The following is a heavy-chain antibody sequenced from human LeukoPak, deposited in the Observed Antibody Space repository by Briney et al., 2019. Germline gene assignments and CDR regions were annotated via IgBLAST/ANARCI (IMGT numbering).Heavy chain of an antibody. Sequence: GGSLRLSCAASGFTFSSYWMSWVRQAPGKGLEWVANIKQDGSGKDYVDSVKGRFTISRDNSKNTLYLQMNSLRAEDTAVYYCARDRAAADLDYWGQGTLVTVSS. J-gene: IGHJ4*02. CDR1: GFTFSSYW. D-gene: IGHD6-13*01. V-gene: IGHV3-7*01. CDR3: ARDRAAADLDY. CDR2: IKQDGSGK.